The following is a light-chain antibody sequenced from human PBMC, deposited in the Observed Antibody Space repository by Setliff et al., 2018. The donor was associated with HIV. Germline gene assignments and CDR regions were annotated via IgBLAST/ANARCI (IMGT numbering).Light chain of an antibody. Sequence: SYELTQPPSVSVAPGKTARITCGGNNIGSKNVHWYQQKPGQAPVLVIYYDSDRPSGIPERFSGSNSGNTATLTISRVEAGDEADYYCQVWDSSSDHPLVFGTGTKV. CDR2: YDS. J-gene: IGLJ1*01. V-gene: IGLV3-21*04. CDR1: NIGSKN. CDR3: QVWDSSSDHPLV.